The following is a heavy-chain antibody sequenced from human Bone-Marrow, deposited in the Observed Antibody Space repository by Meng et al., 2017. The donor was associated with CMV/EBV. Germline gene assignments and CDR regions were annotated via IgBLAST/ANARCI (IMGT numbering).Heavy chain of an antibody. Sequence: GGSLRLSCAASGFTFDDYAMHWVRQAPGKGLEWVSGISWNSGSIGYADSVKGRFTISRDNAKNSLYLQMNSLRAEDTALYYCAKDTNSGSYYFLSGSKVGFDIWGQGTMVTVSS. J-gene: IGHJ3*02. V-gene: IGHV3-9*01. CDR1: GFTFDDYA. D-gene: IGHD1-26*01. CDR2: ISWNSGSI. CDR3: AKDTNSGSYYFLSGSKVGFDI.